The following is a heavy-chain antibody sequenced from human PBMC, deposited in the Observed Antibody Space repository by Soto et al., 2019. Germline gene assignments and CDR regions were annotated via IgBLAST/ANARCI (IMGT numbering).Heavy chain of an antibody. CDR3: ARGEVGEMDTSPWTSYYGMDV. CDR2: IVPSVGAG. V-gene: IGHV1-69*01. Sequence: QVQLVQSGAEVKKPGSSAKVSCKASGGTFSSYAISWVRQAPGQGLEWMGGIVPSVGAGNYAQKFKGRVTITADESTSTAYMELSSRRFEDTAVYYCARGEVGEMDTSPWTSYYGMDVWGHGTTVTVSS. D-gene: IGHD5-18*01. CDR1: GGTFSSYA. J-gene: IGHJ6*02.